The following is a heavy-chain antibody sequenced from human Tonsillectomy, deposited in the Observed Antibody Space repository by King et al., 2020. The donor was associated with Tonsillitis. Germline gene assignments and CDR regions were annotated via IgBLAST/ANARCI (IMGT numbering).Heavy chain of an antibody. D-gene: IGHD6-19*01. CDR1: GGSIRTSDQY. CDR3: ARYVSGSFDY. V-gene: IGHV4-39*01. CDR2: MYYSGTI. Sequence: QLQESGPGVVKPSETLSLTCTVSGGSIRTSDQYWAWIRQPPGKGLEWIGYMYYSGTIFYNPSLKSRITISGGTSETRFSLRLSSVTAADTAVYFCARYVSGSFDYWGQGALVTVSS. J-gene: IGHJ4*02.